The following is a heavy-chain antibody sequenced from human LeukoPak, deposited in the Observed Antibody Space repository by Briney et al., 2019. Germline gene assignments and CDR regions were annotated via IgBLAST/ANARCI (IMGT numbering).Heavy chain of an antibody. J-gene: IGHJ5*02. CDR3: ARGDIVVLPAGIPHNWFDP. Sequence: ASVKASCKASGYTFTGYYMHWVRQAPGQGLEWMGWINPNSGGTNYAQKFQGRVTMTRDTSISTAYMELSRLRSDDTAVYYCARGDIVVLPAGIPHNWFDPWGQGTLVTVSS. V-gene: IGHV1-2*02. CDR1: GYTFTGYY. D-gene: IGHD2-2*02. CDR2: INPNSGGT.